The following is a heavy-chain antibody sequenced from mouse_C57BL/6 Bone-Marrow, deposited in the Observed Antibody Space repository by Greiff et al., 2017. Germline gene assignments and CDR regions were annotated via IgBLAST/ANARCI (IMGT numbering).Heavy chain of an antibody. J-gene: IGHJ2*01. CDR2: IDPENGDT. Sequence: VQLQQSGAELVRPGASVKLSCTASGFNIKDDYMHWVKQRPEQGLEWIGWIDPENGDTEYASKFQGKATITADTSSNTAYLQLSSLTSEDTAVYCCTTWSLLLRYLDYWGQGTTLAVSS. V-gene: IGHV14-4*01. D-gene: IGHD1-1*01. CDR1: GFNIKDDY. CDR3: TTWSLLLRYLDY.